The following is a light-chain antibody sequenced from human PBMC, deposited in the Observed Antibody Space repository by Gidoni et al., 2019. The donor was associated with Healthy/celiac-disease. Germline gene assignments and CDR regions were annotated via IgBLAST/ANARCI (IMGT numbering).Light chain of an antibody. CDR1: QSVSSSY. CDR2: GAA. Sequence: IVLTQSPGTLSLSPGERATLSCRASQSVSSSYLACYQQKPGQAPRLLIYGAASRATGIPDSFSGSGSGTDFTLTISRLETEDFAVYYCQQYGSSPWTFGQGTKVEIK. V-gene: IGKV3-20*01. CDR3: QQYGSSPWT. J-gene: IGKJ1*01.